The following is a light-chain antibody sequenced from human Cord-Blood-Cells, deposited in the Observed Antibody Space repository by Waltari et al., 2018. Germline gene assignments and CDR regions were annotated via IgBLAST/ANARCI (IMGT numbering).Light chain of an antibody. J-gene: IGLJ1*01. CDR3: AAWDDSLSGYV. CDR1: SPNIGSNY. V-gene: IGLV1-47*01. Sequence: QSVLTQPPSASGTPGQRVTISCSGSSPNIGSNYVYWYQQLPGTAPKLLSYRNNQRPSGVPDRFSGSKSGTSASLAISGLRSEDEADYYCAAWDDSLSGYVFGTGTKVTVL. CDR2: RNN.